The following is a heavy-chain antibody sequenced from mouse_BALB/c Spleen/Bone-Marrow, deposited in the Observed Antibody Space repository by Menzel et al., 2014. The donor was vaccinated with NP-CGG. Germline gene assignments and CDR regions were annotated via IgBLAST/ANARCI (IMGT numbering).Heavy chain of an antibody. D-gene: IGHD2-14*01. CDR1: GYAFSIYW. Sequence: QVQLQQSGAELARPGSSVKISCKASGYAFSIYWMNWVKQRPGQGLEWIGQIYPGDDDTDYNGKFKGKATLTSDRSSSTAYMELSSLTSEDSAVYYCAKGGNYRYDFDYWGQGTTLTVSS. V-gene: IGHV1-80*01. J-gene: IGHJ2*01. CDR2: IYPGDDDT. CDR3: AKGGNYRYDFDY.